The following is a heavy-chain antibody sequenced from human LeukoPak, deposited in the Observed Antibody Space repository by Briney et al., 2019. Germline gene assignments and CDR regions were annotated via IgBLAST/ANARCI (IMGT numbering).Heavy chain of an antibody. D-gene: IGHD5-18*01. J-gene: IGHJ4*02. CDR3: ARIYGSGYAGDY. Sequence: GGSLRLSCAASGFTFSSYGMHWVRQAPGKGLEWVAVISYDGSNKYYADSVKGRFTISRDNSKNTLYLQMNSLRAGDTAVYYCARIYGSGYAGDYWGQGTLVTVSS. V-gene: IGHV3-30*03. CDR1: GFTFSSYG. CDR2: ISYDGSNK.